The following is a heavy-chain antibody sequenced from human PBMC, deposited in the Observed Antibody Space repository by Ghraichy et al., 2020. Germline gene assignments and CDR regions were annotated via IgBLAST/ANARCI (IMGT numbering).Heavy chain of an antibody. Sequence: SETLSLTCAVYGGSFSGYYWSWIRQPPGKGLEWIGEINHSGSTNYNPSLKSRVTISVDTSKNQFSLKLSSVTAADTAVYYCARGFYGSGSYFDYWGQGTLVTVSS. V-gene: IGHV4-34*01. CDR3: ARGFYGSGSYFDY. D-gene: IGHD3-10*01. CDR1: GGSFSGYY. CDR2: INHSGST. J-gene: IGHJ4*02.